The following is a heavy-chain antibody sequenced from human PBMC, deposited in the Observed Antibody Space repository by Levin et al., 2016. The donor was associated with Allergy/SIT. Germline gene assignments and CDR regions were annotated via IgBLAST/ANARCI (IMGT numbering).Heavy chain of an antibody. CDR3: ARAMYCSSTTCYFESGVIGMDY. Sequence: GGSLRLSCAASGFTFTSYSLNWVRQAPGKGLEWVSNIKTDDGRIWYADSVKGRFTISRDNAKNSLYLQMNSLRDEDTAVYYCARAMYCSSTTCYFESGVIGMDYWGQGTLVTVSS. CDR1: GFTFTSYS. CDR2: IKTDDGRI. J-gene: IGHJ4*02. V-gene: IGHV3-48*02. D-gene: IGHD2-2*01.